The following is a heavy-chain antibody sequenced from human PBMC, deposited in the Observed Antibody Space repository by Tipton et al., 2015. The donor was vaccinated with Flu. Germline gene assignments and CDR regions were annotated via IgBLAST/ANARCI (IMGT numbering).Heavy chain of an antibody. CDR1: GGSISSVSHY. CDR3: ARRDYSNYVSEPKNWFDP. J-gene: IGHJ5*02. CDR2: IYFSGST. V-gene: IGHV4-39*01. D-gene: IGHD4-11*01. Sequence: TLSLTCAVSGGSISSVSHYWGWIRQPPGKGLEWIGSIYFSGSTYYNPSLNSRVTISVDTSENQFSLKLSSVTAADTAVYYCARRDYSNYVSEPKNWFDPWGQGTLVTVSS.